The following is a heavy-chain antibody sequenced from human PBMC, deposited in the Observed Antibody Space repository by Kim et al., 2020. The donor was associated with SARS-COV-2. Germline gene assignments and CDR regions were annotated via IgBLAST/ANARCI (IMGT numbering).Heavy chain of an antibody. CDR1: GGSISSSSYY. V-gene: IGHV4-39*07. Sequence: SETLSLTCTVSGGSISSSSYYWGWIRQPPGKGLEWIGSIYYSGSTYYNPSLKSRVTISVDTSKNQFSLKLSSVTAADTAVYYCARESYSGSYYADYWGQGTLVTVSS. CDR3: ARESYSGSYYADY. J-gene: IGHJ4*02. CDR2: IYYSGST. D-gene: IGHD1-26*01.